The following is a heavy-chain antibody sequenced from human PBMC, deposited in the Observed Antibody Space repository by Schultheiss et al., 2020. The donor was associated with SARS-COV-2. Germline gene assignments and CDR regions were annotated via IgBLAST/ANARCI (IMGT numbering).Heavy chain of an antibody. CDR2: IFHTGSA. Sequence: SETLSLTCAVYGGSFSGYYWSWIRQPPGKGLEWIGYIFHTGSANYNPSLKSRVTISVDTSKNQVSLNLRSVTATDTAVYYCARGADLGVAGYFSTWGQGTLVTVSS. D-gene: IGHD6-19*01. CDR1: GGSFSGYY. V-gene: IGHV4-59*08. J-gene: IGHJ5*02. CDR3: ARGADLGVAGYFST.